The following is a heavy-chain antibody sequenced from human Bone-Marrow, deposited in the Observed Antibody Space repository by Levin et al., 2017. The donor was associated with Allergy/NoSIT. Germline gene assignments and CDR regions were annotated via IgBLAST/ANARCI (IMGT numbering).Heavy chain of an antibody. Sequence: PSETLSLTCTVSGGFVSSYYWGWIRQAPGKGLEWIGYVYYGGNTNYNPSLKSRVTMSLDTSKNQFSLKVTSVTAADTAIYYWAREHGSGSYGYWGQGAQVTVSS. V-gene: IGHV4-59*02. CDR1: GGFVSSYY. CDR3: AREHGSGSYGY. CDR2: VYYGGNT. D-gene: IGHD3-10*01. J-gene: IGHJ4*02.